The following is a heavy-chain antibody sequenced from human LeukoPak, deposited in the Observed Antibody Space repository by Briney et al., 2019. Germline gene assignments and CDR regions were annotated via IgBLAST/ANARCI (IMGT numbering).Heavy chain of an antibody. Sequence: GGSLRLSCAASGFTFSTCGMSWVRQAPGKGVEWVSSISHSGDYTYYADSVKGRFSISRDNYKNTLYLQMDRLRAEDTGVYYCATDQRPRGNYGYFDYWGQGTLVTVSS. CDR3: ATDQRPRGNYGYFDY. V-gene: IGHV3-23*01. CDR2: ISHSGDYT. CDR1: GFTFSTCG. D-gene: IGHD1-26*01. J-gene: IGHJ4*02.